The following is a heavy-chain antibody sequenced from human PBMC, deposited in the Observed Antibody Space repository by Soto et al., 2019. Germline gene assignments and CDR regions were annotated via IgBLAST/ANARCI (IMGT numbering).Heavy chain of an antibody. Sequence: SETLSLTCAVYGGSFSGYYWSWIRQPPGKGLEWIGEINHSGSTNYNPSLKSRVTISVDTSKNQFSLKLSSVTAADTAVYYCARGFIEAAGRWFDPCGQRTLVTVSS. CDR3: ARGFIEAAGRWFDP. D-gene: IGHD6-13*01. CDR1: GGSFSGYY. J-gene: IGHJ5*02. V-gene: IGHV4-34*01. CDR2: INHSGST.